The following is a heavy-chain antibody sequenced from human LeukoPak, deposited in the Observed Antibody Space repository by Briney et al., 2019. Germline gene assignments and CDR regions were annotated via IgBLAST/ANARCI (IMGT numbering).Heavy chain of an antibody. CDR1: GFTFSSYW. D-gene: IGHD6-19*01. CDR3: ARVAVAARGAFDI. J-gene: IGHJ3*02. Sequence: GSLRLSCAVSGFTFSSYWMSWVRQAPGKGLEWVASIKQDGSEIQYVDSVKGRFTISRDNAKNSLYLQMNSLRVEDTAVYYCARVAVAARGAFDIWGQGTMVTVSS. CDR2: IKQDGSEI. V-gene: IGHV3-7*04.